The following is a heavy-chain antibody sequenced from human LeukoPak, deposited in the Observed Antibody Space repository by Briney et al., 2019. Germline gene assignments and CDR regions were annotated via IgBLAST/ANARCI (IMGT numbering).Heavy chain of an antibody. CDR3: ARLRDDAFDI. Sequence: GGSLRLSCAASGFTFSTYHMSWVRQAPGKGLEWVSSISTSGSYIYYAGSVKGRFTIARDNAHNSLYLQLNSLRAEDTAVYYCARLRDDAFDIWGQGTMVTVSS. J-gene: IGHJ3*02. CDR1: GFTFSTYH. V-gene: IGHV3-21*01. CDR2: ISTSGSYI.